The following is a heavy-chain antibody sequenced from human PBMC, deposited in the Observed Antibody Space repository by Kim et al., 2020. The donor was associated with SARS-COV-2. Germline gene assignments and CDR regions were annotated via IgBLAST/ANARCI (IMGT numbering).Heavy chain of an antibody. CDR3: AKTRFRGYYTAAGFDY. Sequence: GGSLRLSCAASGFTFDDYAMHWVRQAPGKGLEWVSGISWNSDTIGYADSVKGRFTISRDNAKNSLYLQMNRLRAEDTALYYCAKTRFRGYYTAAGFDYWGQGTLVTVSS. V-gene: IGHV3-9*01. CDR2: ISWNSDTI. J-gene: IGHJ4*02. D-gene: IGHD3-22*01. CDR1: GFTFDDYA.